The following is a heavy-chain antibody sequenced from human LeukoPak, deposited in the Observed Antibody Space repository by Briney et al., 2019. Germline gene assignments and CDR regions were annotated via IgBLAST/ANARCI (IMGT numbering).Heavy chain of an antibody. J-gene: IGHJ4*02. V-gene: IGHV3-33*06. CDR1: GFTFSSYG. D-gene: IGHD6-13*01. CDR2: IYYDGSRR. CDR3: AKVVRIAPLYYFDY. Sequence: GGSLRLSCAASGFTFSSYGMHWVRQAPGKGLEWVAVIYYDGSRRLYADSVKGRFTISRDDSKNTLFLEMNSLRAEDTAVYYCAKVVRIAPLYYFDYWGQGTLVTVSS.